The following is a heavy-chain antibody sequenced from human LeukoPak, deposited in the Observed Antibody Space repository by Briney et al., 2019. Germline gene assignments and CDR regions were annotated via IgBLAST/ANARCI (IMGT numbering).Heavy chain of an antibody. D-gene: IGHD6-13*01. CDR2: IIPILGIA. Sequence: GASVKVSCKASGGTFSSYAISWVRQAPGQGLEWMGRIIPILGIANYAQKFQGRVTITADKSTSTAYMELSSLRSEDTAVYYRAPIAAAGTSTHQLDYWGQGTLVTVSS. J-gene: IGHJ4*02. CDR3: APIAAAGTSTHQLDY. V-gene: IGHV1-69*04. CDR1: GGTFSSYA.